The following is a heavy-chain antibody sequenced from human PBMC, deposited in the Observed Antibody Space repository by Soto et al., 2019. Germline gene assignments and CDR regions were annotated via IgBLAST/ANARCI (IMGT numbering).Heavy chain of an antibody. J-gene: IGHJ5*02. CDR3: ARFPPTYGGPTRLDP. CDR1: GGSISSSSYY. Sequence: SETLSLTCTVSGGSISSSSYYWGWIRQPPGKGLEWIGSIYYSGSTYYNPSLKSRVTISVDTSKNQFSLKLSSVTAADTAVYYCARFPPTYGGPTRLDPWGQGTLVTVSS. CDR2: IYYSGST. V-gene: IGHV4-39*07. D-gene: IGHD4-17*01.